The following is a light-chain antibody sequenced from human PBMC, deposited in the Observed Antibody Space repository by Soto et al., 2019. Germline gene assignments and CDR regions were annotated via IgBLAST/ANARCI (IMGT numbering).Light chain of an antibody. CDR2: KAS. V-gene: IGKV1-5*03. CDR3: QQYNTFSGT. J-gene: IGKJ1*01. CDR1: QTITTW. Sequence: DIQMTQSPSTLSASVGDRVTITCRASQTITTWLAWYQQKPGKAPKLLIYKASSLESGVPSRFSGSGSGTEFTFTSSSLEPDDFATYYCQQYNTFSGTFGQGTKVEVK.